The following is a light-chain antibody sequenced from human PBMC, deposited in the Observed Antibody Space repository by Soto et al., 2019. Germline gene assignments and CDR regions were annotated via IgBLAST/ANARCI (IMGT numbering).Light chain of an antibody. CDR2: GAS. CDR3: QQYNNWPPIT. V-gene: IGKV3-15*01. J-gene: IGKJ5*01. Sequence: IVLTQSPYTLSVAPGGRATLSCRASQSVSSYLAWYQQKPGQAPRLLIYGASTRATGIPARFSGSGSGTEFTLTISSLQSEDFAVYYCQQYNNWPPITFGQGTRLETK. CDR1: QSVSSY.